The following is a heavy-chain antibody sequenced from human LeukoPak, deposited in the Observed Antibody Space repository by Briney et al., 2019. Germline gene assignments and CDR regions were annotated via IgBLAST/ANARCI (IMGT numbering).Heavy chain of an antibody. CDR2: MNPNSGNT. J-gene: IGHJ5*02. V-gene: IGHV1-8*01. CDR3: ARTMVRGAIDGFDP. CDR1: GYTFTSYD. Sequence: ASVKVSCKASGYTFTSYDINWVRQATGQGLEWMGWMNPNSGNTGYAQKFQGRVTMTRNTSVSTAYMELSSLRSEDTAVYYCARTMVRGAIDGFDPWGQGTLVTVSS. D-gene: IGHD3-10*01.